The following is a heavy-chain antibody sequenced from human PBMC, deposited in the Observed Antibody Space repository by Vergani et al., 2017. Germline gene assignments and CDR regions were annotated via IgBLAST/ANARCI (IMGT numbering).Heavy chain of an antibody. CDR3: AREGAEEAAGRGLTKGYYYYYGMDV. D-gene: IGHD6-13*01. V-gene: IGHV3-33*01. Sequence: QVQLVESGGGVVQPGRSLRLSCAASGFTFSSYGMHWVRQAPGKGLEWVAVIWYDGSNKYYADSVKGRFTISRDNSKNTLYLQMNSLRAEDTAVYYCAREGAEEAAGRGLTKGYYYYYGMDVWGQGTTVTVSS. CDR1: GFTFSSYG. CDR2: IWYDGSNK. J-gene: IGHJ6*02.